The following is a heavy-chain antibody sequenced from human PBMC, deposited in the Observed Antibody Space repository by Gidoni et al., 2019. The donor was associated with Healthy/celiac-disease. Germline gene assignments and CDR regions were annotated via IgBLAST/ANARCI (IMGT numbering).Heavy chain of an antibody. CDR1: GFTFSSYS. Sequence: EVQLVESGGGLVQRGGSLRPSCAASGFTFSSYSMNWVRQAPGKGLEGVSYIRSSSSTIYYAVSVKGRFTISRDNAKNSLSLKMNSLMDEGTAVYYCARAGGYGGAQPTYYCYGIDVWGQGTTVTVSS. J-gene: IGHJ6*02. V-gene: IGHV3-48*02. CDR3: ARAGGYGGAQPTYYCYGIDV. CDR2: IRSSSSTI. D-gene: IGHD5-12*01.